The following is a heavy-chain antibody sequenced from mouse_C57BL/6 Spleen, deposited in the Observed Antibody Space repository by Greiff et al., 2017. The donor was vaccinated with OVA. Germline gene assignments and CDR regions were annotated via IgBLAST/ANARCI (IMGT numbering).Heavy chain of an antibody. CDR2: IWSGGST. D-gene: IGHD3-3*01. J-gene: IGHJ4*01. Sequence: QVQLKQSGPGLVQPSQSLSITCTVSGFSLTSYGVHWVRQSPGKGLEWLGVIWSGGSTDYNAAFISRLSISKDNSKSQVFFKMNSLQADDTAIDYCARAWDRNYAMDYWGQGTSVTVSS. CDR1: GFSLTSYG. CDR3: ARAWDRNYAMDY. V-gene: IGHV2-2*01.